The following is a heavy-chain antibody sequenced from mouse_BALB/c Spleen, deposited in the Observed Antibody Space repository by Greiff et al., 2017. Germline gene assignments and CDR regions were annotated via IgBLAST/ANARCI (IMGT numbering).Heavy chain of an antibody. CDR1: GYSFTSYL. D-gene: IGHD2-4*01. CDR2: INPSDGYT. J-gene: IGHJ4*01. V-gene: IGHV1-69*02. Sequence: QVQLQQPGAELVKPGASVKLSCKASGYSFTSYLMNWVKQRPGQGLEWIGDINPSDGYTYYNQKFKGKATLTVDKSSSTAYMQLRSLTSEDSAVYYCARWGDYDDYAMDYWGQGTSVTVSS. CDR3: ARWGDYDDYAMDY.